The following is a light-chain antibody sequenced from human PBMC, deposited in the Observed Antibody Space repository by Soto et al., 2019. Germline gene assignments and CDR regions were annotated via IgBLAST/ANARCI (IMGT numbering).Light chain of an antibody. V-gene: IGKV3-15*01. CDR3: QQYSKWPT. CDR2: GAS. CDR1: QSVSRN. J-gene: IGKJ5*01. Sequence: EIVMTQCIGTLSVSPLDRDILCCRASQSVSRNLAWYQQRPGQAPRLLISGASTRATGIAARFSGSGSGREFTLTISSLQSEDSALYYCQQYSKWPTFGQGTRLEIK.